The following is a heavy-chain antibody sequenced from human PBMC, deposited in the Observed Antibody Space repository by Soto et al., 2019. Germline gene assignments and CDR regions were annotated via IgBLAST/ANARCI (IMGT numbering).Heavy chain of an antibody. CDR1: GFTFSSYA. Sequence: GGSLRLSCAASGFTFSSYAMHWVRQAPGKGLEWVAVISYDGSNKYYADSVKGRFTISRDNSKNTLYLQMNSLRAEDTAVYYCARDPDCSGGSCYIDYWGQGTLVTVSS. V-gene: IGHV3-30-3*01. D-gene: IGHD2-15*01. CDR2: ISYDGSNK. J-gene: IGHJ4*02. CDR3: ARDPDCSGGSCYIDY.